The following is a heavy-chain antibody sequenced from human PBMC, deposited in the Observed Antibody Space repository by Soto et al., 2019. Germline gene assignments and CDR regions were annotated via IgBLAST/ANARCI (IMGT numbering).Heavy chain of an antibody. J-gene: IGHJ4*02. D-gene: IGHD3-9*01. CDR2: ISYDGSNK. Sequence: SLRLSCAASGFTFSSYAMHWVRQAPGKGLEWVAVISYDGSNKYYADSVKGRFTISRDKSKNTLYLQMNSLRAEDTAVYYCARRHYDILTGSYYFDYWGQGTLVTVSS. CDR1: GFTFSSYA. CDR3: ARRHYDILTGSYYFDY. V-gene: IGHV3-30-3*01.